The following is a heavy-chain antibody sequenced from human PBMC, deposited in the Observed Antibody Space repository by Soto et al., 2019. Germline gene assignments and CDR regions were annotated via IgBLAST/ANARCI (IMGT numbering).Heavy chain of an antibody. D-gene: IGHD1-1*01. J-gene: IGHJ6*04. CDR1: GADINTYS. Sequence: SETLSLTCSVSGADINTYSWTWIRQPAGKGLEWIGRIYTSASINYNPSLRGRVTLSVDTSTNQVSLKLASVTAADTAVYYCARDREAGYNLYYGMDVWGKGTTVTVSS. CDR3: ARDREAGYNLYYGMDV. V-gene: IGHV4-4*07. CDR2: IYTSASI.